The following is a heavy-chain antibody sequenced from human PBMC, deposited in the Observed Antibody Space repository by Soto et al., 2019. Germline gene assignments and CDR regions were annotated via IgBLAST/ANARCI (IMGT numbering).Heavy chain of an antibody. J-gene: IGHJ5*02. D-gene: IGHD4-17*01. Sequence: SETLSLTCTVSSAPVSSSTYTWGWIRQPPGKGLEWIGYIYYSGSTNYNPSLNSRVTISVDTSKNQFSLKLYSATTADTAMYYCARLPWADYGGIFDPWGQGTLVTVSS. CDR2: IYYSGST. V-gene: IGHV4-61*01. CDR3: ARLPWADYGGIFDP. CDR1: SAPVSSSTYT.